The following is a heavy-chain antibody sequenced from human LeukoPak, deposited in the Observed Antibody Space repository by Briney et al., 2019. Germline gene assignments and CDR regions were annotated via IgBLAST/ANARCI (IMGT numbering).Heavy chain of an antibody. V-gene: IGHV1-8*01. CDR1: GYTFTSYD. Sequence: ASVKVSCKASGYTFTSYDINWVRQATGQGLEWMGWMNPNSGNTGYAQKFQGRVTMTRDTSISTAYMELSRLRSDDTAVYYCAHISYSTTSDYWGQGTLVTVSS. D-gene: IGHD6-13*01. CDR3: AHISYSTTSDY. CDR2: MNPNSGNT. J-gene: IGHJ4*02.